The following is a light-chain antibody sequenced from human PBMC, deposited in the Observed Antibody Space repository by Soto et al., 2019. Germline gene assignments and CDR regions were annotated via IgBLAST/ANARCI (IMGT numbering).Light chain of an antibody. J-gene: IGKJ1*01. V-gene: IGKV1D-13*01. CDR2: DAS. Sequence: AIQLTQSPSSLSASVGDRVTISCRASQGISSALAWYQQKPGKAPKLLIYDASSLESGVPSRFSGSGSETDFTLTISSLQPEDFATYYCQQFNNYPWTFGQGTKVEMK. CDR1: QGISSA. CDR3: QQFNNYPWT.